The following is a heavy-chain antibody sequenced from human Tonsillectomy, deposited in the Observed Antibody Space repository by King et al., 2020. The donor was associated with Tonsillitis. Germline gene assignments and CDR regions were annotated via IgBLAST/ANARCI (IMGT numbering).Heavy chain of an antibody. CDR3: ARYCSSTSCYIGFDY. CDR2: ISSSGGTI. J-gene: IGHJ4*02. D-gene: IGHD2-2*02. CDR1: GFTFSNYG. Sequence: QLVQSGGGLVQPGGSLRLSCAASGFTFSNYGMNWVRQAPGKGLEWVSYISSSGGTIHYADPVKGRFTISRDNAKNSLYLQMNGLRAEDTAVYYCARYCSSTSCYIGFDYWGQGTLVTVSS. V-gene: IGHV3-48*01.